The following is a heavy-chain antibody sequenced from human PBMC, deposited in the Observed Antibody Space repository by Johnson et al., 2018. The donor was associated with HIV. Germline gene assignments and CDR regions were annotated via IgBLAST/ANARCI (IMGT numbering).Heavy chain of an antibody. CDR1: GFTFSSYA. J-gene: IGHJ3*02. Sequence: QMHLVESGGGVVQPGRSLRLSCAASGFTFSSYAMHWVRQAPGKGLEWVAVISYDGSNKYYPDSVKGRFTISRDNSTNTLSLQMNSLRAEDTAVSYCARDPSPSSYRAFDIWGQGTMVTVSS. CDR2: ISYDGSNK. D-gene: IGHD5-12*01. CDR3: ARDPSPSSYRAFDI. V-gene: IGHV3-30-3*01.